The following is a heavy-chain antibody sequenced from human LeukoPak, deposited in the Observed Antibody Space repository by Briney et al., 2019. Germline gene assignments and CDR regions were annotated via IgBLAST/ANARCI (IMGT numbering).Heavy chain of an antibody. D-gene: IGHD1-26*01. CDR3: ARVSPHGGSYYGFVDY. J-gene: IGHJ4*02. CDR1: GGSISSGSYY. Sequence: SETLSLTCTVSGGSISSGSYYWSWIRQPAGKGLEWIGRIYTSGSTNYNPSLKSRVTISVDTSKNQFSLKLSSVTAADTAVYYCARVSPHGGSYYGFVDYWGQGTLVTVSS. CDR2: IYTSGST. V-gene: IGHV4-61*02.